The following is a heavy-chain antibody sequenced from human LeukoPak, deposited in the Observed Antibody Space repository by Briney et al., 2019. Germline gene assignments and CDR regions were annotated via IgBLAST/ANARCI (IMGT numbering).Heavy chain of an antibody. Sequence: GGSLRLSCAASGLTFSRYNMNWVRQAPGKGLEWVSSIGTSSNNIYYTDSVKGRFTISRDNAKNSLYLQVDSLRDEDTAVYFCASGTVGNYALDYWGQGTLVNVSS. J-gene: IGHJ4*02. CDR2: IGTSSNNI. D-gene: IGHD1-7*01. V-gene: IGHV3-21*01. CDR3: ASGTVGNYALDY. CDR1: GLTFSRYN.